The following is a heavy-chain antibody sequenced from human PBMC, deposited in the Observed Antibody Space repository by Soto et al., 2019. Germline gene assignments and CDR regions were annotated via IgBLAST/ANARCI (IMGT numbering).Heavy chain of an antibody. D-gene: IGHD1-26*01. V-gene: IGHV4-4*02. CDR1: GGPICSRNW. J-gene: IGHJ5*02. CDR2: IYHSGST. CDR3: ARDPVEGATAVIKWFGP. Sequence: SETPSLTCALPGGPICSRNWWSWVRQPPGKGLEWIGEIYHSGSTNYNPSLKSRVTISVDKSKNQFSLKLSSVTAADTAVYYCARDPVEGATAVIKWFGPRGHGT.